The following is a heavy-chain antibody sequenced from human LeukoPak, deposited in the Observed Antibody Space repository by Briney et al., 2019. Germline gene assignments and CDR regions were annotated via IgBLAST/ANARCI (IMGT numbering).Heavy chain of an antibody. V-gene: IGHV4-34*01. D-gene: IGHD2-2*01. J-gene: IGHJ3*02. CDR1: GGSFSGYY. CDR3: ARHAVKRKAFDI. CDR2: INHSGST. Sequence: SETLSLTCAVYGGSFSGYYWSWIRQPPGKGLEWIGEINHSGSTNYNPSLKSRVTISVDTSKNQFSLKLSSVTAADTAVYYCARHAVKRKAFDIWGQGTMVTVSS.